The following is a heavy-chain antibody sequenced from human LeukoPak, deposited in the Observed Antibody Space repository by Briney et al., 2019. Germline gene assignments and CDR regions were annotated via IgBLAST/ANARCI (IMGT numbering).Heavy chain of an antibody. CDR2: ISAYNGNT. V-gene: IGHV1-18*01. Sequence: ASVKVSCKASGYTFTSYGISWVRQAPGQGLEWMGWISAYNGNTNYAQKLQGRVTMTTDTSTSTAYMELRSLRSDDTAVYYCARDGTLNYRYYYYGMDVWGQGTTVTVSS. CDR1: GYTFTSYG. D-gene: IGHD1-7*01. J-gene: IGHJ6*02. CDR3: ARDGTLNYRYYYYGMDV.